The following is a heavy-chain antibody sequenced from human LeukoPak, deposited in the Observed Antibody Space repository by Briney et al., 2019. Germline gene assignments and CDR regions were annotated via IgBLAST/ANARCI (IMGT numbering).Heavy chain of an antibody. CDR1: GGIFSSYA. CDR3: ARDDIVVVPAAIGLGDYYYYGMDV. J-gene: IGHJ6*02. V-gene: IGHV1-69*01. Sequence: SVKVSCKASGGIFSSYAISWVRQAPGQGLEWMGGIIPIFGTANYAQKFQGRVTITADESTSTAYMELSSLRSEDTAVYYCARDDIVVVPAAIGLGDYYYYGMDVWGQGTTVTVSS. D-gene: IGHD2-2*01. CDR2: IIPIFGTA.